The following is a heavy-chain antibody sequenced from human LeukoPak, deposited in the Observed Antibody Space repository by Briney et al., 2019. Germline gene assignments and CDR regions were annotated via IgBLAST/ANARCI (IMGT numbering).Heavy chain of an antibody. CDR1: GFTFSSYS. Sequence: GGSLRLSCAASGFTFSSYSMNWVRQAPGKGLEWVSYISSSSSTIYYADSVKGRFTISRDNAKNSLYLQMNSLRDEDTAVYYCARDHPSSRRIVLVQARIAVALDIWGQGIMVTVSS. CDR3: ARDHPSSRRIVLVQARIAVALDI. V-gene: IGHV3-48*02. J-gene: IGHJ3*02. CDR2: ISSSSSTI. D-gene: IGHD3-22*01.